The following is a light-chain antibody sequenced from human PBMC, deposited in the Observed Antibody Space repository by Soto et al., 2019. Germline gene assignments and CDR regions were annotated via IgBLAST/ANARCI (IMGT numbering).Light chain of an antibody. CDR3: QQYTGPPTT. J-gene: IGKJ5*01. V-gene: IGKV3-20*01. CDR2: GAS. CDR1: QSVSDK. Sequence: EIVMTQSPATVSVSPGERATLSCRASQSVSDKLAWYQQKPGQAPRLLIYGASSRATGIPDRFSGGGSGTDFTLTITRLEPEDSAVYFCQQYTGPPTTFGQGTRLEIK.